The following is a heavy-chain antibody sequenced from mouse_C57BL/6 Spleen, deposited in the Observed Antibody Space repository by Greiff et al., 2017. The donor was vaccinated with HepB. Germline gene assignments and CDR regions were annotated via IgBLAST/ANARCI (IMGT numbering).Heavy chain of an antibody. CDR2: IYPGSGNT. CDR3: AKIYYDYGYYFDY. V-gene: IGHV1-76*01. Sequence: QVQLQQSGAELVRPGASVKLSCKASGYTFTDYYINWVKQRPGQGLEWIARIYPGSGNTYYNEKFKGKATLTAEKSSSTAYMQLSSLTSEDSAVYFCAKIYYDYGYYFDYWGQGTTLTVSS. D-gene: IGHD2-4*01. CDR1: GYTFTDYY. J-gene: IGHJ2*01.